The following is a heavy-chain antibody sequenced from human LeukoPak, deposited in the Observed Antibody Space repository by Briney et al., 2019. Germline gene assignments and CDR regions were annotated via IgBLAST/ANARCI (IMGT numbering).Heavy chain of an antibody. CDR2: FDPEDGET. V-gene: IGHV1-24*01. D-gene: IGHD6-19*01. Sequence: ASVKVSCKVSGYTLTELSMHWERQAPGKGLEWMGGFDPEDGETIYAQKFQGRVTMTEDTSTDTAYMELSSLRSEDTAVYYCATDIAVAGKVYYYGMDVWGQGTTVTVSS. J-gene: IGHJ6*02. CDR3: ATDIAVAGKVYYYGMDV. CDR1: GYTLTELS.